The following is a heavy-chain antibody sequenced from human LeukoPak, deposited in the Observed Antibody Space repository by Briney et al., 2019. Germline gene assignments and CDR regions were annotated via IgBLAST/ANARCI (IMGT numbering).Heavy chain of an antibody. V-gene: IGHV3-11*06. D-gene: IGHD6-13*01. CDR1: GFTFSDYY. Sequence: GGSLRLSCSASGFTFSDYYMAWIRQALGKGLEWVSYISSSSRYRNYADSVQGRFTISRDNAKNSLYLQMDSLRADDTAVYYCARTFATAGTGGFYWGQGTLVTVSS. J-gene: IGHJ4*02. CDR3: ARTFATAGTGGFY. CDR2: ISSSSRYR.